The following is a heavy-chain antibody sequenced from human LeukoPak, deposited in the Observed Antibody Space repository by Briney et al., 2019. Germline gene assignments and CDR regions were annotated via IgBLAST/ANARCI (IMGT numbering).Heavy chain of an antibody. CDR1: GFTFSSYS. CDR2: ISSSSSTI. Sequence: PGGSLRLSCAASGFTFSSYSMNWVRQAPGKGLEWVSYISSSSSTIYYADSVKSRFTITRDNAKNSLYLQMNSLRAEDTAVYYCASEWSSSWLDYWGQGTLVTVSS. D-gene: IGHD6-13*01. CDR3: ASEWSSSWLDY. J-gene: IGHJ4*02. V-gene: IGHV3-48*01.